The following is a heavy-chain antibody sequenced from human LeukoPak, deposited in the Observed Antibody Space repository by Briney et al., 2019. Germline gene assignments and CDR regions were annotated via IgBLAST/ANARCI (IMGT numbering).Heavy chain of an antibody. V-gene: IGHV3-23*01. D-gene: IGHD4-17*01. CDR3: ARDPNGDYVGAFDF. Sequence: GGSPRLSCVGSGFIFSNYALIWVRQAPGKGLEWVSAISSAGTFYADSVRGRFIMSRDNSKNTLYLQMNSLRDEDTAIYYCARDPNGDYVGAFDFWGQGTMVTVSS. J-gene: IGHJ3*01. CDR1: GFIFSNYA. CDR2: ISSAGT.